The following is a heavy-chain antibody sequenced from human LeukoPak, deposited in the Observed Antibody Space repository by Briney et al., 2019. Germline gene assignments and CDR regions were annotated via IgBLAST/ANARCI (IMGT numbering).Heavy chain of an antibody. Sequence: GALRLSCAASGFPVSSNYMSWVRQAPGKGLEGVSVIYSGGSTDYADSVKGRFTISRDNTKNTVYLKMNSLRAEDTAVYFCARDGYSYGLTFDFWGQGTLVTVSS. J-gene: IGHJ4*02. D-gene: IGHD5-18*01. CDR1: GFPVSSNY. CDR3: ARDGYSYGLTFDF. CDR2: IYSGGST. V-gene: IGHV3-66*02.